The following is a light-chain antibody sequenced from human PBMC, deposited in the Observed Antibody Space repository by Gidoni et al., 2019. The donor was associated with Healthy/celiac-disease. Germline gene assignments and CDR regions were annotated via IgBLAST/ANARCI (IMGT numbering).Light chain of an antibody. CDR3: QQYGSAPRT. V-gene: IGKV3-20*01. J-gene: IGKJ1*01. CDR1: QSVSSSY. Sequence: EIVLTPSPGTLSLSPGERATLSCRASQSVSSSYVAWYQQKPGQAPRLLIYGASSRATGIPDRFSGSGSGTDFTLTISRLEPEDFAVYYCQQYGSAPRTFGQGTKVEIK. CDR2: GAS.